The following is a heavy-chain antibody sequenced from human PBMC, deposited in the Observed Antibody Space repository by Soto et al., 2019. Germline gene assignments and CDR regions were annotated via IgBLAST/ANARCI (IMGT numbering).Heavy chain of an antibody. D-gene: IGHD5-12*01. V-gene: IGHV3-33*01. CDR1: GFLFDSHG. J-gene: IGHJ4*02. CDR3: ARGGGYNCGSAKFDY. CDR2: IWNDGINK. Sequence: QVELAESGGGAVQPGRSLRLSCAASGFLFDSHGMHWVRQAPGKGLEWVAVIWNDGINKYYADSVKGRFTISRDNSNSTIFLHMSSLRTEDTALYYCARGGGYNCGSAKFDYWGQGAQVTGSS.